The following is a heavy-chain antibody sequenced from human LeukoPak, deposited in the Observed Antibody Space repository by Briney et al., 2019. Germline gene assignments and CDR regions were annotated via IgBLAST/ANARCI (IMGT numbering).Heavy chain of an antibody. CDR1: GFTFYSYA. Sequence: GGYLRLSCAASGFTFYSYAMIWVGPAPGKGLEGVSAISGSGGSKYYADSVKGPFTSSRENSKNTLDLQRKSWRAENTAVYYCAKDQRQGGSYRFDYWGQGTLVTVSS. V-gene: IGHV3-23*01. D-gene: IGHD1-26*01. J-gene: IGHJ4*02. CDR2: ISGSGGSK. CDR3: AKDQRQGGSYRFDY.